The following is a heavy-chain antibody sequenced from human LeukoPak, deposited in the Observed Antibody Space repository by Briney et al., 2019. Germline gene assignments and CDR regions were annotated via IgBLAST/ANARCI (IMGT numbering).Heavy chain of an antibody. D-gene: IGHD5-24*01. J-gene: IGHJ4*02. CDR1: GGSISSRPYD. CDR3: ARHLSQGDGNKRGFDY. V-gene: IGHV4-39*01. CDR2: ISSSGST. Sequence: SETLSLACTVSGGSISSRPYDWGWIRQPPGKGLEYIGSISSSGSTYYNPSLQSRVTISVDASKNQFSLNLGSVTAAETAVYYCARHLSQGDGNKRGFDYWGQGTLVTVSS.